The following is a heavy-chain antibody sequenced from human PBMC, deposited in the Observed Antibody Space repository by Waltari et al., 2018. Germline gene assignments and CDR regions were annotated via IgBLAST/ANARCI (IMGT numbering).Heavy chain of an antibody. CDR1: GYSFTSYW. D-gene: IGHD1-20*01. Sequence: EVQLVQSGAEVKKPGESLKISCKGSGYSFTSYWIGWVHQMPGKGLEWMGIIYPGDSDTRYSPSFQGQVTISADKSISTAYLQWSSLKASDTAMYYCARFPSTIMPGISRFRVNYYGMDVWGQGTTVTVSS. CDR3: ARFPSTIMPGISRFRVNYYGMDV. V-gene: IGHV5-51*07. CDR2: IYPGDSDT. J-gene: IGHJ6*02.